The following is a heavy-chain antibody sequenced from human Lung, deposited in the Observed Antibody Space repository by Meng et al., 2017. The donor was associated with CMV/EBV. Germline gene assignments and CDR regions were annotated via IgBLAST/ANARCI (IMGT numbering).Heavy chain of an antibody. CDR3: ARGRYELIWGLFDP. J-gene: IGHJ5*02. CDR1: VYPFTGYY. Sequence: QRVQAGTEVTKPGASVKVSCKASVYPFTGYYIHWVRQAPGQGFEWMGWINPNTGGTKYAQKFQGWVTLTRDTSISTAYMELSRLRSDDTAVYYCARGRYELIWGLFDPWGQGTLVTVSS. D-gene: IGHD1-1*01. V-gene: IGHV1-2*04. CDR2: INPNTGGT.